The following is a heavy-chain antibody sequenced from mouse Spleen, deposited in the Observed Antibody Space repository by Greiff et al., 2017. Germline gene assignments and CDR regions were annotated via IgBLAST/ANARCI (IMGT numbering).Heavy chain of an antibody. Sequence: VQLQQPGAELVMPGASVKLSCKASGYTFTSYWMHWVKQRPGQGLEWIGEIDPSDSYTNYNQKFKGKATLTVDKSSSTAYMQLSSLTSEDSAVYYCARPGSYWGQGTLVTVSA. V-gene: IGHV1-69*01. D-gene: IGHD2-2*01. CDR3: ARPGSY. J-gene: IGHJ3*01. CDR1: GYTFTSYW. CDR2: IDPSDSYT.